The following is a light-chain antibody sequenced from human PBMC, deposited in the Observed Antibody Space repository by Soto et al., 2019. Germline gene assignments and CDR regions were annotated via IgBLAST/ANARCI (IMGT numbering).Light chain of an antibody. CDR1: QSVDYW. J-gene: IGKJ1*01. CDR2: DAS. Sequence: DIQMTQSPSTLSASVGDRVTITCRASQSVDYWLAWYQQKSGKAPKLLIYDASTLVSGVPSRFSGSGSGTEFTLTISSLQADDFATYYCRHYNSRWTFGQGTKVAIK. CDR3: RHYNSRWT. V-gene: IGKV1-5*01.